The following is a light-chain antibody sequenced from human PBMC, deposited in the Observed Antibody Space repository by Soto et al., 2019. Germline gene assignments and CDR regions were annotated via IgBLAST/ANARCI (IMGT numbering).Light chain of an antibody. CDR2: NKN. CDR1: SSNIGSNP. Sequence: VLTQPPSASGTPGQRVTISCSGSSSNIGSNPVNWYQQVPGTAPKLLIYNKNQRPSGVPDRFSGSKSGTSASLAISGLQSEDEADYYCAAWDDSLNGFYVFGTGTKVTVL. V-gene: IGLV1-44*01. CDR3: AAWDDSLNGFYV. J-gene: IGLJ1*01.